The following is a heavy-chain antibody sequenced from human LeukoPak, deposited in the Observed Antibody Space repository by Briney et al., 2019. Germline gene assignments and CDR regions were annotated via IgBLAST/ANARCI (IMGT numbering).Heavy chain of an antibody. CDR1: GFTFSTCW. D-gene: IGHD1-14*01. CDR3: ARGVEPLAANTLAY. Sequence: GGSLRLSCAASGFTFSTCWMSWVRQAPGKGLEWVSVLYSDGNTKYADSVQGRFTISRDNSKNTLYLEMNSLSPDDTAVYYCARGVEPLAANTLAYWGQGTLVTVSS. CDR2: LYSDGNT. V-gene: IGHV3-53*01. J-gene: IGHJ4*02.